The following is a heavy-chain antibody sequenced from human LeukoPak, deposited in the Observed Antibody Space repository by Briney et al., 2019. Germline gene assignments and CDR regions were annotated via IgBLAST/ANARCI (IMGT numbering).Heavy chain of an antibody. D-gene: IGHD3-3*01. CDR2: INQDGSEK. Sequence: GGSLRLSCAASGFTVSSNYMSWVRQAPGKGLEWVASINQDGSEKYYVDSVKGRFTISRDNAKNSLYLQMNSLRVEDTAVYYCARDEARGYDFRPQDHWGQGTLVSVSS. CDR3: ARDEARGYDFRPQDH. CDR1: GFTVSSNY. J-gene: IGHJ4*02. V-gene: IGHV3-7*01.